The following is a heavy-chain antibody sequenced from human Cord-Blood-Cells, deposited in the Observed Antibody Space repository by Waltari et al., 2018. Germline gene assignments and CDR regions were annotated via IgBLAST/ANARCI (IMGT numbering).Heavy chain of an antibody. V-gene: IGHV1-46*01. CDR2: INPSGGST. CDR1: GYTFTSYY. D-gene: IGHD4-17*01. CDR3: ARDLLAYGDARGGMDV. J-gene: IGHJ6*02. Sequence: QVQLVQSGAEVKKPGASVKVSCKASGYTFTSYYMHWVRQAPGQGLEWMGIINPSGGSTSYAQKFQGRVTMTRDTSTSTVYMELSSLRSEDTAVYYCARDLLAYGDARGGMDVWGQGTTVTVSS.